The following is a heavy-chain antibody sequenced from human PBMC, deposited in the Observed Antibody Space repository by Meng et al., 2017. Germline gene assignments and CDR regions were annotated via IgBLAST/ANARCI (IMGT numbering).Heavy chain of an antibody. D-gene: IGHD3-16*02. CDR1: GYTFTSYA. J-gene: IGHJ4*02. CDR2: INAGNGNT. Sequence: VRLWQPGAEVRKPGASVTVSGKASGYTFTSYAMHWVRQAPGQRLEWMGWINAGNGNTKYSQKFQGRVTITRDTSASTAYMELSSLRSEDTAVYYCARGGQGYDYVWGSYRDDYWGQGTLVTVSS. CDR3: ARGGQGYDYVWGSYRDDY. V-gene: IGHV1-3*01.